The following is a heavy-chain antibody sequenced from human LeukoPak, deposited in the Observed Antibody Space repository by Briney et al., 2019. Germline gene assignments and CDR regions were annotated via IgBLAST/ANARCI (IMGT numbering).Heavy chain of an antibody. CDR1: GFTFSSYW. CDR2: INNDGSST. Sequence: GGSLRLSCAASGFTFSSYWMHWVRQAPGKGLVWVSRINNDGSSTSYADSVKGRFTISRDNAKNTLYLQVNSLRAEDTAVYYCAGPTKEGSSWYWWFDPWGQGTLVTVSS. V-gene: IGHV3-74*01. D-gene: IGHD6-13*01. CDR3: AGPTKEGSSWYWWFDP. J-gene: IGHJ5*02.